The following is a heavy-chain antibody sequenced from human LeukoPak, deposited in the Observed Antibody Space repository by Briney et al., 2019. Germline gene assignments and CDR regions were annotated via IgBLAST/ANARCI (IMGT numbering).Heavy chain of an antibody. Sequence: ASVKVSCKASGYTFTSYGISWVRQAPGQGLERMGWISAYNGNTNYAQKLQGRVTMTTDTSTSTAYMELRSLRSDDTAVYYCARVPLGYCSSTSCPRGDWFDPWGQGTLVTVSS. V-gene: IGHV1-18*01. CDR2: ISAYNGNT. D-gene: IGHD2-2*01. CDR1: GYTFTSYG. J-gene: IGHJ5*02. CDR3: ARVPLGYCSSTSCPRGDWFDP.